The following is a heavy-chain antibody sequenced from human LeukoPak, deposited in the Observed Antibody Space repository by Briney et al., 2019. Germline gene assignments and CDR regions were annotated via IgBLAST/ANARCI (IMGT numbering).Heavy chain of an antibody. CDR1: GGSISSSNW. V-gene: IGHV4-4*02. Sequence: PSGTLSLTCAVSGGSISSSNWWSWVRQPPGKGLEWNGEIYHSGSTNYNPSLKSRVTISVDKSKNQFSLKLSSVTAADTAVYYCARTPGWGVFTMVRETVRGAFDIWGQGTMVTVSS. J-gene: IGHJ3*02. D-gene: IGHD3-10*01. CDR3: ARTPGWGVFTMVRETVRGAFDI. CDR2: IYHSGST.